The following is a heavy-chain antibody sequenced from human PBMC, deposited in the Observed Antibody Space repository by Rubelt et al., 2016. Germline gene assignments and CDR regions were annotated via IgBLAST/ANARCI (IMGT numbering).Heavy chain of an antibody. CDR3: AIAAQMVRGYHDAFDI. J-gene: IGHJ3*02. D-gene: IGHD3-10*01. CDR1: GFSLSTSGVG. Sequence: QITLKESGPTLVKPTQTLTLTCTFSGFSLSTSGVGVGWIRQPPGKALEWLALIYWDDDKRYSPSLKSRLTITKDTSKNQVVLTMTNMDPVDTATYYCAIAAQMVRGYHDAFDIWGQGTMVTVSS. V-gene: IGHV2-5*02. CDR2: IYWDDDK.